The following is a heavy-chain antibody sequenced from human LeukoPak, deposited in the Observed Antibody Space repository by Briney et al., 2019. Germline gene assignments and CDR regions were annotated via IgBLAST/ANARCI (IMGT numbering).Heavy chain of an antibody. J-gene: IGHJ5*02. CDR1: GGTFSSYA. CDR3: ASGDPAAPRGP. Sequence: SVKVSCKASGGTFSSYAISWVRQAPGQGLEWMGGIIPIFGTANYAQKLQGRVTMTTDTSTSTAYMELRSLRSDDTAVYYCASGDPAAPRGPWGQGTLVTVSS. CDR2: IIPIFGTA. V-gene: IGHV1-69*05. D-gene: IGHD2-2*01.